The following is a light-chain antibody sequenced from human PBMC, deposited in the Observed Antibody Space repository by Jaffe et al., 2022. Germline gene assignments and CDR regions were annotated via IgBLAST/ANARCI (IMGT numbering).Light chain of an antibody. CDR2: DNN. V-gene: IGLV1-51*01. J-gene: IGLJ3*02. Sequence: QSVLTQSPSVSAAPGQKVTISCSGSTSNIGNNDVSWYQQLPGTVPRLLIYDNNKRPSGIPARFSGSKSGTSATLAITGLQTGDEADYYCGTWSDSFWVFGGGTKLTVL. CDR3: GTWSDSFWV. CDR1: TSNIGNND.